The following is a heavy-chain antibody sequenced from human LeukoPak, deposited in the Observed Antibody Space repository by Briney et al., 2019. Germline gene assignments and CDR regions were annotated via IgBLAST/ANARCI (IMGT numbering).Heavy chain of an antibody. V-gene: IGHV4-39*01. J-gene: IGHJ2*01. Sequence: PSETLSLTCTVSGGSISSSSYYWGWIRQPPGKGLEWIGSIYYSRSTYYNPSLKSRVTISVDTSKNQFSLKLSSLTAADTAVYYCARGVTMIVVVIQDWYFDLWGRGTLVTVSS. CDR3: ARGVTMIVVVIQDWYFDL. D-gene: IGHD3-22*01. CDR2: IYYSRST. CDR1: GGSISSSSYY.